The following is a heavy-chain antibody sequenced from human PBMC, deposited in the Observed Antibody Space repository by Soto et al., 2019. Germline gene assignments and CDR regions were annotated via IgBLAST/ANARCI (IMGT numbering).Heavy chain of an antibody. J-gene: IGHJ4*02. CDR3: ARGMSVTLFDN. CDR2: IYYSGST. CDR1: GGSISTGGYY. Sequence: QVQLQESGPGLVKPSQTLSLTCTVSGGSISTGGYYWTWIRQHPGKGLEWIGYIYYSGSTYYNPSFMTRVTISVDTSKNQCSLKLSSVTAADTAVYYCARGMSVTLFDNWGEGTLVTVSS. D-gene: IGHD4-17*01. V-gene: IGHV4-31*03.